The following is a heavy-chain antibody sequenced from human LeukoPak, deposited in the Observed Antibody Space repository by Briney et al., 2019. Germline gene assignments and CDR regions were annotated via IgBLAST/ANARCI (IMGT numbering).Heavy chain of an antibody. CDR2: IYSGGST. V-gene: IGHV3-53*01. CDR1: GFTVSSNY. J-gene: IGHJ3*02. Sequence: GGSLRLSCAASGFTVSSNYMSWVRQAPGKGLEWVSVIYSGGSTYYADSVKGRFTISRDNSKNTLYLQMNSLRAEDTAVYYCAREWYYDSSGPDAFDIWGQGTMVTVSS. CDR3: AREWYYDSSGPDAFDI. D-gene: IGHD3-22*01.